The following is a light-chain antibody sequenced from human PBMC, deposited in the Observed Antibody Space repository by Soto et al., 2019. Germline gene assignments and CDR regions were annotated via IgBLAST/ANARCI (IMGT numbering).Light chain of an antibody. CDR2: GAS. V-gene: IGKV3-15*01. CDR3: QQYNNGPLVLT. J-gene: IGKJ4*01. Sequence: EIVMTQSPATLSVSPGERATLSCRASQSVSSNLAWYQQKPGQAPRLLIYGASTRATGIPARFSGSGSGTEFTLTISSLQSEDFAVYYCQQYNNGPLVLTFGGGTKVEIK. CDR1: QSVSSN.